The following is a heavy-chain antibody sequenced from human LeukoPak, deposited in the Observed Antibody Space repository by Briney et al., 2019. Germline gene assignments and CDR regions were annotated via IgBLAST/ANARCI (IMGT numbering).Heavy chain of an antibody. V-gene: IGHV3-21*01. CDR1: GFTFSSYS. J-gene: IGHJ4*02. CDR3: AREVAVAGRDRYFDY. CDR2: ISSSSSHI. Sequence: KPGGSLRLSCAASGFTFSSYSMNWVRQAPGKGLEWVSSISSSSSHIYYADSVKGRFTISRDNAKNSLYLQMNSLRAEDTAVYYCAREVAVAGRDRYFDYWGQGTLVTVSS. D-gene: IGHD6-19*01.